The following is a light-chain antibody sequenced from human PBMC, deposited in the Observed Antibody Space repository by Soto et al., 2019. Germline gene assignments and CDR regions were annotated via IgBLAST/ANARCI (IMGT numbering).Light chain of an antibody. Sequence: DFVMTQSPDSLAVSLGERATINCKSSQSVLYSSNNMNYLAWYQQKSGQPPKLLIYWASTRESGVPDRFSGSGSGTAFTLTISGLQAEDVAVYYCQQYYTTPRTFGLGTKVEI. CDR2: WAS. V-gene: IGKV4-1*01. CDR3: QQYYTTPRT. J-gene: IGKJ1*01. CDR1: QSVLYSSNNMNY.